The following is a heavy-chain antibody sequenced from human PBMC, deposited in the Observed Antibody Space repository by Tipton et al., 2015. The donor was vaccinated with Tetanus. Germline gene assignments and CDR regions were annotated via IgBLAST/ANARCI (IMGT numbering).Heavy chain of an antibody. J-gene: IGHJ6*02. V-gene: IGHV4-30-4*01. CDR1: GDSLSNGDYY. D-gene: IGHD3-10*01. Sequence: GLVKPSQTLSLTCTVSGDSLSNGDYYWSWIRQPPGKGLESIGYIYYSGSTYYNPSLKSRVTISEDRSKNQISLRLRSVTAADTAVYYCARVKGTYNHYGLDVWGQGTTVTVAS. CDR2: IYYSGST. CDR3: ARVKGTYNHYGLDV.